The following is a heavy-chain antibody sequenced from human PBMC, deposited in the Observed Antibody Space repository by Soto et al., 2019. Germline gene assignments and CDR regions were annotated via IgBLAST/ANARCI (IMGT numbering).Heavy chain of an antibody. D-gene: IGHD1-26*01. Sequence: GGSLRLSCAASGFTFSTYWMSWVRQAPGKGLEWVSGISWNSASMDYADSVKDRFSISRDNAENSLYLQMNILKIEDTAFYYCARSFSDSYYDLDFWGQGTLVTVSS. J-gene: IGHJ4*02. CDR1: GFTFSTYW. CDR3: ARSFSDSYYDLDF. CDR2: ISWNSASM. V-gene: IGHV3-9*01.